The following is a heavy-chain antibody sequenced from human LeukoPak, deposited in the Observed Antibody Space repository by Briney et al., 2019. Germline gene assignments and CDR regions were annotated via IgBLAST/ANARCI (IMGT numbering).Heavy chain of an antibody. CDR3: ARSPEANWFDP. Sequence: PSETLSLTCAVSGGSISSGGYSWSWIRQPPGKGLEWIGYIYHSGSTYYNPSLKGRVTISVDRSKNQFSLKLSSVTAADTAVYYCARSPEANWFDPWGQGTLVTVSS. J-gene: IGHJ5*02. V-gene: IGHV4-30-2*01. CDR1: GGSISSGGYS. CDR2: IYHSGST.